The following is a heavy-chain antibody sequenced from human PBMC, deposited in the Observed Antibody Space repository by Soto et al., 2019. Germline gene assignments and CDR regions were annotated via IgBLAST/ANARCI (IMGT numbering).Heavy chain of an antibody. D-gene: IGHD3-16*02. J-gene: IGHJ6*02. Sequence: GESLKISCKGSGYSFTSYWIGWVRQMPGKGLEWMGIIYPGDSDTRYSPSFQGQVTISADKSISTAYLQWSSLKASDTAMYYCARMQSGLSYEYYGMDVWGQGTTVTVSS. CDR2: IYPGDSDT. V-gene: IGHV5-51*01. CDR1: GYSFTSYW. CDR3: ARMQSGLSYEYYGMDV.